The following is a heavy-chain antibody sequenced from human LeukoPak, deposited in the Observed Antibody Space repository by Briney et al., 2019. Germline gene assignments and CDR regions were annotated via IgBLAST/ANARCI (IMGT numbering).Heavy chain of an antibody. CDR3: TRDTGSGWFDP. V-gene: IGHV4-4*07. J-gene: IGHJ5*02. Sequence: SETLSLTCTVSGDSIKSYYWSWILQPAGKGLEWIGRIQTSGSTNYNPSLKSRVTMSVDTSKNQFSLTLSSVTAADTAVYYWTRDTGSGWFDPWGQGTLVTVSS. CDR1: GDSIKSYY. D-gene: IGHD6-19*01. CDR2: IQTSGST.